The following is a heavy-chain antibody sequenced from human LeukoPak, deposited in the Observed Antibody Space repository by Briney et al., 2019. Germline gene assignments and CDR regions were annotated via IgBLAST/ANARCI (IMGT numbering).Heavy chain of an antibody. D-gene: IGHD1-26*01. Sequence: GGSLRLSCAASGFTFNIYAMSWVRQGPGKGLEWVSFISATGGSTYYADSVKGRFTISRDNSKNTLYLQMNSLRAEDTAVYYCAGGYSGSYSYYYYGMDVWGQGTTVTVSS. CDR2: ISATGGST. CDR1: GFTFNIYA. V-gene: IGHV3-23*01. CDR3: AGGYSGSYSYYYYGMDV. J-gene: IGHJ6*02.